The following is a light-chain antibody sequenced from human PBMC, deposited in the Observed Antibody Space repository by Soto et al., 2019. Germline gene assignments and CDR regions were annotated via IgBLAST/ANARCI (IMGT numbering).Light chain of an antibody. CDR3: QQRGNWPWT. J-gene: IGKJ1*01. CDR1: QSVSTY. Sequence: IVLTQSTATLSLYPGERATLSCRASQSVSTYLAWYQQKPGQAPRLLIYDVSKRATGIPARFSGSGSGTDFTLTIGSLEPEDFAVYYCQQRGNWPWTFGQGTKVEIK. CDR2: DVS. V-gene: IGKV3-11*01.